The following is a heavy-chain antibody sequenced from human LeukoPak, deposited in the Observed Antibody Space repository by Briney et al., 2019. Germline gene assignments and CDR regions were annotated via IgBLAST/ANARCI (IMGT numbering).Heavy chain of an antibody. CDR2: IYYSGST. CDR3: AKSNGYGLIDI. J-gene: IGHJ3*02. CDR1: GDSFSGYY. V-gene: IGHV4-59*12. Sequence: PSETLSLTCSVSGDSFSGYYWSWIRQPPGKGLEWCGYIYYSGSTDYNPSLKSRVTISLDTSRNQFSLKLNSVTAADTAVYYCAKSNGYGLIDIWGQGTMVTVSS. D-gene: IGHD3-22*01.